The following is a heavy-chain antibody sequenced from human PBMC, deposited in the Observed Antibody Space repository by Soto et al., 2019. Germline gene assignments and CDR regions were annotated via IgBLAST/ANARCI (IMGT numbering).Heavy chain of an antibody. CDR2: INPNSGDT. D-gene: IGHD1-26*01. Sequence: GASVKVSCKASGYTFTGYYMHWVRQAPGQGLEWMGWINPNSGDTNYAQKFQGRVTMSGDTSIITAYMELSRLGYDDTAVYYCARGWNIVAAVTNNWFDPWGQGTLVTVSS. V-gene: IGHV1-2*02. CDR3: ARGWNIVAAVTNNWFDP. J-gene: IGHJ5*02. CDR1: GYTFTGYY.